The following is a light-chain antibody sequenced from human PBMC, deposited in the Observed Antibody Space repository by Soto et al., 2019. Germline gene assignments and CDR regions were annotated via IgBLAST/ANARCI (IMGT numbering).Light chain of an antibody. V-gene: IGLV2-23*01. CDR1: SSDFGSYKF. CDR3: FSFTSTNTHV. J-gene: IGLJ1*01. Sequence: QSALTQPASVSGSPGQSVTISCTGTSSDFGSYKFVSWYQHHPGTVPKVIIYETSKRPSGVSDRFSGSKSGNTASLTISGLQAEDEADYYCFSFTSTNTHVFGSGTKVTVI. CDR2: ETS.